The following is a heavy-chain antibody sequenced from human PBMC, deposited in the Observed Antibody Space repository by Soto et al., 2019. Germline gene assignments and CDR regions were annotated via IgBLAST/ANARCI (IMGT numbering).Heavy chain of an antibody. CDR1: VFTISSYA. V-gene: IGHV3-23*01. J-gene: IGHJ4*02. Sequence: PGGSLRLSCASSVFTISSYAMTCVRHSPGKWLEWVSGVSGTGGSAYYADSVKGRFTISRDKSTNTLYLHMNSLRAEDTAVYYCARGSAYSHYDLDYWGQGTLVTVSS. CDR2: VSGTGGSA. CDR3: ARGSAYSHYDLDY. D-gene: IGHD4-4*01.